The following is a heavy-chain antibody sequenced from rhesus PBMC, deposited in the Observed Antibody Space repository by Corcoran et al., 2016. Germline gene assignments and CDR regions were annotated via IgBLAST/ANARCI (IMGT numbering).Heavy chain of an antibody. J-gene: IGHJ4*01. V-gene: IGHV4-147*01. CDR3: ARHSGTWGFDY. D-gene: IGHD6-25*01. CDR1: GGSISSNY. CDR2: VFGTSGSS. Sequence: QVQLQESGPGLVKPSETLSLTCAVSGGSISSNYWSCIRQPPGKGLEWIGRVFGTSGSSSYNPSLTSRVTFSTDTSKNQFSLKLSSVTAADTAIYYCARHSGTWGFDYWGQGVLVTVSS.